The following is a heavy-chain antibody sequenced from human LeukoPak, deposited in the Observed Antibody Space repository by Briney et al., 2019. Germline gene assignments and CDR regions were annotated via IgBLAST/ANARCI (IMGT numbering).Heavy chain of an antibody. CDR2: INPNSGGT. V-gene: IGHV1-2*02. CDR3: ARSMAPSGSLYFQH. J-gene: IGHJ1*01. Sequence: ASVKVSCKASGYTFTVYYMHWVRQAPGQGLEWMGCINPNSGGTNYAQKFQGRVTMTRDTSISAAYMELSRLRSDDTAVYYCARSMAPSGSLYFQHWGQGTLVTVSS. CDR1: GYTFTVYY. D-gene: IGHD6-13*01.